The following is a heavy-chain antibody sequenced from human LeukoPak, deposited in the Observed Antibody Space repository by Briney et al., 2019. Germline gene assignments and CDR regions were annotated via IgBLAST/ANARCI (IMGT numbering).Heavy chain of an antibody. CDR3: ARDKEDGQVAGFDP. J-gene: IGHJ5*02. CDR1: GYTFTGYY. V-gene: IGHV1-2*02. Sequence: GASVKVSCKASGYTFTGYYMHWVRQAPGQGLEWMGWINPNSGGTNYAQKFQGRVTMTRDTSISTAYMELSRLRSDDTAVYYCARDKEDGQVAGFDPWGQGTLVTVSS. CDR2: INPNSGGT. D-gene: IGHD2-15*01.